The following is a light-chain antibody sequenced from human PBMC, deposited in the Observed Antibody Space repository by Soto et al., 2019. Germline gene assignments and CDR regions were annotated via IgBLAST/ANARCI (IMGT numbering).Light chain of an antibody. CDR2: DAS. Sequence: DIQMTQSPSSLSASVGNRVTITCQASQDIATYLNWYQQKPGKAPNLLIYDASNLETGVPSRFSGGGYGIHFTFTISNLQPEDIATYYCQEYDNLPPTWKFGQGTKVEIE. J-gene: IGKJ1*01. V-gene: IGKV1-33*01. CDR3: QEYDNLPPTWK. CDR1: QDIATY.